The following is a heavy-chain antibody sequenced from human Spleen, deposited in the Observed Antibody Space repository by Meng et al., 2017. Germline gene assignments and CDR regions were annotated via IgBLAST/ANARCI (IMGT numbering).Heavy chain of an antibody. J-gene: IGHJ4*02. CDR1: GFTLRTYA. CDR2: ISGSGGST. D-gene: IGHD3-10*01. V-gene: IGHV3-23*01. Sequence: GESLKISCVASGFTLRTYAMSWVRQAPGKGLEWVSSISGSGGSTYYADSVKGRFTISRDNAKNSLYLQMNSLRAEDTAVYYCARDLGSGSYSHSFDYWGQGTLVTVSS. CDR3: ARDLGSGSYSHSFDY.